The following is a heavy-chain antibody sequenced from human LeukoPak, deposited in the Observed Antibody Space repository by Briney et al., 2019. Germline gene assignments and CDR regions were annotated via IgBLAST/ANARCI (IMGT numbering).Heavy chain of an antibody. CDR2: IYSGGST. V-gene: IGHV3-53*01. J-gene: IGHJ5*02. CDR3: ARVDYDILTGYYDNGDNWFDP. D-gene: IGHD3-9*01. Sequence: PGGSLRLSCAASGFTVSSNYMSWVRQAPGKGLEWVSVIYSGGSTYYADSVKGRFTISRDNSKNTLYLQMNSLRAEDTAVYYRARVDYDILTGYYDNGDNWFDPWGQGTLVTVSS. CDR1: GFTVSSNY.